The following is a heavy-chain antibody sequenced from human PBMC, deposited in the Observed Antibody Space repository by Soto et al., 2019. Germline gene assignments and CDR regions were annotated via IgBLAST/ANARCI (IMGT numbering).Heavy chain of an antibody. J-gene: IGHJ3*02. CDR3: ARAVAVAGLAGAFDI. D-gene: IGHD6-19*01. V-gene: IGHV1-18*01. CDR2: ISAYNGNT. CDR1: GYTFTSYG. Sequence: QVQLVQSGAEVKKPGASVKVSCKASGYTFTSYGISWVRQAPGQGLEWMGWISAYNGNTNYAQKFQGRVTITADESTSTAYMELSSLRSEDTAVYYCARAVAVAGLAGAFDIWGQGTMVTVSS.